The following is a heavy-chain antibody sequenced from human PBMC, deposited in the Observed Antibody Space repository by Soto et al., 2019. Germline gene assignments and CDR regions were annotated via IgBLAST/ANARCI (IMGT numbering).Heavy chain of an antibody. D-gene: IGHD6-13*01. Sequence: ASVKVSCRASGYTFTGHYMHWVRQAPGQGLEWMGWINPNSGGTNYAQKFQGWVTMTRDTSISTAYMELSRLRSDDTAVYYCAREHSSSWYVDYYYGMDVWGQGTTVTVSS. CDR2: INPNSGGT. J-gene: IGHJ6*02. CDR3: AREHSSSWYVDYYYGMDV. CDR1: GYTFTGHY. V-gene: IGHV1-2*04.